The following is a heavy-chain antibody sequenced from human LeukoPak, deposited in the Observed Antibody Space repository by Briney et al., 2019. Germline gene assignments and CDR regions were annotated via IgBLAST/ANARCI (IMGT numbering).Heavy chain of an antibody. CDR1: GFTFSNAW. CDR3: TTNHPVLILNDAFDI. CDR2: IKSKTDGGTT. D-gene: IGHD2-15*01. J-gene: IGHJ3*02. V-gene: IGHV3-15*01. Sequence: EGSLRLSCAASGFTFSNAWMSWVRQAPGKGLEWVGRIKSKTDGGTTDYAAPVKGRFTISRDDSKNTLYLQMNSLKTEDTAVYNCTTNHPVLILNDAFDIWGQGTIVTVSS.